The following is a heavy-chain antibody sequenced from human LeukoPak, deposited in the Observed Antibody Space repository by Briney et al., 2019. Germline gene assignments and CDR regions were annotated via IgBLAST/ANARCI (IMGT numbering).Heavy chain of an antibody. V-gene: IGHV4-34*01. CDR1: GGSFSGYY. J-gene: IGHJ4*02. CDR3: ASRTRGAPSRY. D-gene: IGHD3-10*01. CDR2: INHSGST. Sequence: SETLSLTCAVYGGSFSGYYWSWIRQPPGKGLEWIGEINHSGSTNYNPSLKSRVTISVDTSKNQFSLKLSSVTAADTAVYYCASRTRGAPSRYWGQGTLVTVSS.